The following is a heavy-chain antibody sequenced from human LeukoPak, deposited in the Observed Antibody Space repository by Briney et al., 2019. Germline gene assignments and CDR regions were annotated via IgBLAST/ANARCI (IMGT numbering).Heavy chain of an antibody. J-gene: IGHJ4*02. V-gene: IGHV3-23*01. D-gene: IGHD1-26*01. CDR3: ATLARFSGSYHGVDY. CDR2: IGASGGPT. CDR1: GFTFSSYA. Sequence: GGSLRLSCAASGFTFSSYAMSWVRQAPEKGLERVSAIGASGGPTFYSDSVRGRFTISRDNSKNTLYLQLNSLRAEDTAVYYCATLARFSGSYHGVDYWGQGTLVTVSS.